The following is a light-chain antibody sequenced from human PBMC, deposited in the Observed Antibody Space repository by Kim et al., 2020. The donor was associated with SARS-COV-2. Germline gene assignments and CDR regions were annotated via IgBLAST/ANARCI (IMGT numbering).Light chain of an antibody. J-gene: IGLJ2*01. CDR3: QAWDSSTVV. V-gene: IGLV3-1*01. CDR2: QDS. CDR1: KLGDKY. Sequence: SYELTQPPSVSVSPGQTASITCSGDKLGDKYACWYQQKPGQSPVLVIYQDSKRPSGIPERFFGSNSGNTATLTISGTQAMDEADYYCQAWDSSTVVLGGG.